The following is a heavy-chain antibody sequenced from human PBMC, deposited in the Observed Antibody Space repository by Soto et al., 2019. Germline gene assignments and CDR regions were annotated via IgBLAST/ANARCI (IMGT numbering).Heavy chain of an antibody. Sequence: GGSLRLSCAASGFTFSSYAMHWVRQAPGKGLEWVAVISYDGSNKYYADSVKGRFTISRDNSKNTLYLQMNSLRAEDTAVYYGATGTVGATASFDYWGQGTLVTGSS. V-gene: IGHV3-30-3*01. D-gene: IGHD1-26*01. J-gene: IGHJ4*02. CDR2: ISYDGSNK. CDR3: ATGTVGATASFDY. CDR1: GFTFSSYA.